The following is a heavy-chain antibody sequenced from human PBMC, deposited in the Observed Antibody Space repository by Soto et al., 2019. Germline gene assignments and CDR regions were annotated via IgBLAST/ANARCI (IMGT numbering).Heavy chain of an antibody. V-gene: IGHV3-23*01. Sequence: EVQLLESGGGLVQPGGSLRLSCAASGFSFSDYAMSWVRQAPGKGLEWVSRVGGSGSSTYYADSVKGRFAISRDNSKNRLYLQINSLRAEDTAVYYCAKDLDGYSFDYWGQGTLVTVSS. J-gene: IGHJ4*02. CDR2: VGGSGSST. CDR3: AKDLDGYSFDY. D-gene: IGHD5-18*01. CDR1: GFSFSDYA.